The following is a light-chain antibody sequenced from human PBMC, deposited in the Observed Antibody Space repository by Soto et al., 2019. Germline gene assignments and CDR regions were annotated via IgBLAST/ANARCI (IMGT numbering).Light chain of an antibody. J-gene: IGKJ1*01. CDR1: QSISIW. CDR2: KAS. V-gene: IGKV1-5*03. Sequence: DIQMTQSPSSVSASVGDRVAITCRASQSISIWLAWYQQKPGKAPKLLIYKASSLESGVPSRFSGSGSGTEFTLTISSLQPDDFATYYCQQYKDYSWTFGQGTKVEIK. CDR3: QQYKDYSWT.